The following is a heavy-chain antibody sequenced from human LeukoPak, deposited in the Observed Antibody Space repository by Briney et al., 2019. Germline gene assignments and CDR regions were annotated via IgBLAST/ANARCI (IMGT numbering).Heavy chain of an antibody. J-gene: IGHJ5*02. V-gene: IGHV1-18*04. CDR3: ARSNYEFWSGYTNWFDP. CDR1: GYTFTGYY. D-gene: IGHD3-3*01. Sequence: ASVKVSCKASGYTFTGYYMHWVRQAPGQGLEWMGWISAYNGDTHYAQKFKGRVTMTTDTPTSTAYMELRSLRSDDTAVYYCARSNYEFWSGYTNWFDPWGQGTLVTVSS. CDR2: ISAYNGDT.